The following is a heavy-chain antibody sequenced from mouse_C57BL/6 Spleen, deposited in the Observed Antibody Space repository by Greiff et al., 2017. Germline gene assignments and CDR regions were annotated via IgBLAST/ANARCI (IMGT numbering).Heavy chain of an antibody. V-gene: IGHV1-80*01. CDR3: ARDGSSYYFDY. CDR2: IYPGDGDT. D-gene: IGHD1-1*01. J-gene: IGHJ2*01. Sequence: VQLQQSGAELVKPGASVKISCKASGYAFSSYWMNWVKQRPGKGLEWIGKIYPGDGDTNYNGKFKGKATLTADKSYSTAYMQISSLTSEDSAIYSGARDGSSYYFDYWGQGTTLTVSS. CDR1: GYAFSSYW.